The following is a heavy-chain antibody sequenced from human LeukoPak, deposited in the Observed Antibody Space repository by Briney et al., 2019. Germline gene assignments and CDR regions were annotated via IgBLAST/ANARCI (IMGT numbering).Heavy chain of an antibody. CDR1: GGSISSYY. J-gene: IGHJ5*02. V-gene: IGHV4-59*01. CDR2: IYYSGST. D-gene: IGHD5-12*01. Sequence: SETLSLTCTVSGGSISSYYWSWIRQPRGKGLEWIGYIYYSGSTNYNPSLKSRVTISVDTSKNQFSLKLSSVTAADTAVYYCTATPLVATMAETWGQGTLVTVSS. CDR3: TATPLVATMAET.